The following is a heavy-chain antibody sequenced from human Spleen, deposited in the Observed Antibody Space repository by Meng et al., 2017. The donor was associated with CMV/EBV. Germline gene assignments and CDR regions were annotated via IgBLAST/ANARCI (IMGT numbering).Heavy chain of an antibody. CDR3: ARDSGSYGRLGVFAY. CDR1: GGSFSGYY. Sequence: SETLSLTCAVYGGSFSGYYWSWIRQPPGKGLEWIGEINHSGSTNYNPSLKSRVTISVDTSKNQFSLKLSSVTAADTAVYYCARDSGSYGRLGVFAYWGQGTLVTVSS. D-gene: IGHD1-26*01. CDR2: INHSGST. V-gene: IGHV4-34*01. J-gene: IGHJ4*02.